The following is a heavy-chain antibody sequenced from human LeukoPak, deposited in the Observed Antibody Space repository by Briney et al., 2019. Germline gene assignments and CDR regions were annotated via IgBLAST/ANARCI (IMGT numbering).Heavy chain of an antibody. Sequence: HWASVKVSCKASGYTFTSYYMHWVRQAPGQGPEWMGIINPSGGSTSYAQKFQGRVTMTRDTSTSTVYMELSSLRSEDTAVYYCARVTRSHAFGIWGQGTMVTVSS. J-gene: IGHJ3*02. CDR3: ARVTRSHAFGI. CDR1: GYTFTSYY. CDR2: INPSGGST. V-gene: IGHV1-46*01.